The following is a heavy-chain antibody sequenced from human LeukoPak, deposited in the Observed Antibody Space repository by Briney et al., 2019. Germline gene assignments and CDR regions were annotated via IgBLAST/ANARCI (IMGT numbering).Heavy chain of an antibody. D-gene: IGHD3-22*01. Sequence: GGSLRLSCAASGFTSSSYWMHWVRQAPGKGLVWVSRINSDGSSTSYADSVKGRFTISRDNAKNTLYLQMNSLRVEDTAVYYCAREAYYDSSGPFDPWGQGTLVTVSS. CDR1: GFTSSSYW. V-gene: IGHV3-74*01. CDR2: INSDGSST. CDR3: AREAYYDSSGPFDP. J-gene: IGHJ5*02.